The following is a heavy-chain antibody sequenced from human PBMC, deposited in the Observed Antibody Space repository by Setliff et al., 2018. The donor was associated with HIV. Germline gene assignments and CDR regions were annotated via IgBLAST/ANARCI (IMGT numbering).Heavy chain of an antibody. Sequence: GESLKISCAASGFTFDDYGMSWVRQAPGKGLEWVSGINWNGGSTGYADSVKGRFTISRDNAKNSLYLQMNSLRAEDTALYHCARVLGEGAAGTGPFDYWGQGTLVTVSS. J-gene: IGHJ4*02. V-gene: IGHV3-20*01. CDR1: GFTFDDYG. CDR3: ARVLGEGAAGTGPFDY. D-gene: IGHD6-13*01. CDR2: INWNGGST.